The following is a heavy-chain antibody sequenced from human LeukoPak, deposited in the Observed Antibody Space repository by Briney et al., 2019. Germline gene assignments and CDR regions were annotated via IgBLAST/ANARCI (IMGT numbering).Heavy chain of an antibody. V-gene: IGHV4-61*02. J-gene: IGHJ4*02. D-gene: IGHD4-17*01. CDR2: IYTSGST. CDR3: ARKFSVTTGYDY. Sequence: PSQTLSLTCTVSGGSISSGSYYWSWLRQPAGKGLEWIGRIYTSGSTNYNPSLKSRVTISVDTSKNQFSLKLSSVTAADTAVYYCARKFSVTTGYDYWGQGTLVTVSS. CDR1: GGSISSGSYY.